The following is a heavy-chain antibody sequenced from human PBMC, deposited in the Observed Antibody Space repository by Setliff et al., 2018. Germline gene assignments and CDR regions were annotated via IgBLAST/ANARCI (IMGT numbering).Heavy chain of an antibody. CDR2: MNPNTGGT. J-gene: IGHJ5*02. CDR3: ARGPDSSSWYAADWFDP. D-gene: IGHD6-13*01. CDR1: GYTFTGYY. V-gene: IGHV1-2*02. Sequence: GASVKVSCKASGYTFTGYYMHWVRQAPGQGLEWMGWMNPNTGGTTYAQAFQARVTMTRNTSISTAYMELSSLRSEDTAVYYCARGPDSSSWYAADWFDPWGQGTLVTVSS.